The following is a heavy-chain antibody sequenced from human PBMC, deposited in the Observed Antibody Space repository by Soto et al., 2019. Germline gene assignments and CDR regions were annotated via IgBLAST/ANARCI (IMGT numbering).Heavy chain of an antibody. Sequence: EVQLLESGGGLVQPGGSLRLSCAASGFTFSSYAMSWVRQAPGKGLEWVSAISGSGGSTYYADSVKGRFTISRDNYKNTLSLQMNSLSAEDTAVYYCAKDRNLVVVAAATRDIWGQGTMVTVSS. CDR3: AKDRNLVVVAAATRDI. V-gene: IGHV3-23*01. CDR2: ISGSGGST. J-gene: IGHJ3*02. D-gene: IGHD2-15*01. CDR1: GFTFSSYA.